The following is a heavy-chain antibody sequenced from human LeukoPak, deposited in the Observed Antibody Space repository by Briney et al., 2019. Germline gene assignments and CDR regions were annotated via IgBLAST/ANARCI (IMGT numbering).Heavy chain of an antibody. V-gene: IGHV3-30-3*01. CDR1: GFTFGSYA. J-gene: IGHJ6*02. CDR3: ARAYDSSGYYYYYYGMDV. CDR2: ISYDGSNK. Sequence: GRSLRLSCAASGFTFGSYAMHWVRQAPGKGLEWVAVISYDGSNKYYADSVKGRFTISRDNSKNTLYLQMNSLRAEDTAVYYCARAYDSSGYYYYYYGMDVWGQGTTVTVSS. D-gene: IGHD3-22*01.